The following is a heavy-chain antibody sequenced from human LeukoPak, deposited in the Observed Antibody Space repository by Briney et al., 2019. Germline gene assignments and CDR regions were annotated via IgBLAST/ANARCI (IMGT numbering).Heavy chain of an antibody. CDR2: IWYDGSNE. V-gene: IGHV3-33*06. CDR1: AFTFSAYG. Sequence: PGGSLRLPCAASAFTFSAYGMHWVRQAPGKGLEWVAVIWYDGSNEYYAGSVKGRFTISRDNTKNTLYLQMNSLRAEDTAVYYCAKPAQYSGLDEYFDYWGQGTLVTVSS. CDR3: AKPAQYSGLDEYFDY. J-gene: IGHJ4*02. D-gene: IGHD5-12*01.